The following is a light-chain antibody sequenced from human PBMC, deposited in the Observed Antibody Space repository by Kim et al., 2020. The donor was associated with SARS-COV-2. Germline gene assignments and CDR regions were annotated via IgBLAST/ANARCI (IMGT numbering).Light chain of an antibody. CDR1: QSVSTY. J-gene: IGKJ4*01. V-gene: IGKV3-11*01. CDR3: HHRHNWPPGVT. CDR2: DAS. Sequence: EIVLTQSPATLSLSPGERATLSCRASQSVSTYLAWYQQKPGQAPRLLIYDASNRSTGTPARFSGSGSGTDFTLTISSLEPEDFALYYCHHRHNWPPGVTFGGGTKVEIK.